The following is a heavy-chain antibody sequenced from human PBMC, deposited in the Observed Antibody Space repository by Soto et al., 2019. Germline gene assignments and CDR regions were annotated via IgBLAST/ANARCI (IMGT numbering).Heavy chain of an antibody. CDR3: ARASGNHRYNWFDP. V-gene: IGHV4-30-2*01. CDR2: IYHSGST. D-gene: IGHD3-3*01. J-gene: IGHJ5*02. Sequence: QLQLQESGSGLVKPSQTLSLTCAVSGGSISSGGYSWSWIRQPPGKGLGWIGYIYHSGSTYYNPSLKSRVTISVDRSKNQFSLKLSSVTAADTAVYYCARASGNHRYNWFDPWGQGTLVTVSS. CDR1: GGSISSGGYS.